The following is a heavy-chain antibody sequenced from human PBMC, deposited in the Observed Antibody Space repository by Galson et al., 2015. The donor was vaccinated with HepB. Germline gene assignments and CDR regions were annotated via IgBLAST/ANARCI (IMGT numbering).Heavy chain of an antibody. Sequence: PALVKPTQTLTLTCTFSGFSLSTSGVGVGWIRQPPGKALEWLALIYWDDDKRYSPSLKSRLTITKDTSKNQVVLTMTNMDPVDTATYYCAHSPRPQYCSSTSCYPRGYFDYWGQGTLVTVSS. D-gene: IGHD2-2*01. V-gene: IGHV2-5*02. CDR2: IYWDDDK. CDR3: AHSPRPQYCSSTSCYPRGYFDY. J-gene: IGHJ4*02. CDR1: GFSLSTSGVG.